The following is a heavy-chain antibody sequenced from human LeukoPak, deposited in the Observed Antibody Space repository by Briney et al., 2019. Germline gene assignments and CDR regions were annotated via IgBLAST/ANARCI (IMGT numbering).Heavy chain of an antibody. CDR1: GFTFSGSA. CDR2: IRSNANSYAT. CDR3: AKGLVAAGKGKYYFDY. Sequence: PGGSLRLSCAASGFTFSGSAMHWVRQASGKGLEWVGRIRSNANSYATAYAASVKGRFTISRDDSKNTAYLQMNSLKTEDTAVYYCAKGLVAAGKGKYYFDYWGQGTLVTVSS. V-gene: IGHV3-73*01. J-gene: IGHJ4*02. D-gene: IGHD6-13*01.